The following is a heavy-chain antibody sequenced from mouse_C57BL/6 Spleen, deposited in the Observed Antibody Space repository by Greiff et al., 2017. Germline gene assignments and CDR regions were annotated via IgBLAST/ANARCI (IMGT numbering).Heavy chain of an antibody. CDR3: AKPSHYYGMGY. J-gene: IGHJ2*01. D-gene: IGHD1-1*01. V-gene: IGHV1-50*01. Sequence: VQLQQPGAELVKPGASVKLSCKASGYTFTSYWMQWVKQRPGQGLEWIGEIDPSDSYTNYNQKFKGKATLTVDTSSSTAYMQLSSLTSEDSAVYYCAKPSHYYGMGYWGQGTTLTVSS. CDR1: GYTFTSYW. CDR2: IDPSDSYT.